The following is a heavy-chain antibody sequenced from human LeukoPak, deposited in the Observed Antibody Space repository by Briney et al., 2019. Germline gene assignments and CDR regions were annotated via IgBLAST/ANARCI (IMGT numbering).Heavy chain of an antibody. CDR3: ASETIFGVSNAFDI. CDR2: IYHSGST. V-gene: IGHV4-38-2*01. Sequence: KPSETLSLTCAVSGYSISSGYYWGWIRQPPGKGPEWIGSIYHSGSTYYNPSLKSRVTISVDTSKNQFSLKLSSVTAADTAVYYCASETIFGVSNAFDIWGQGTMVTVSS. J-gene: IGHJ3*02. CDR1: GYSISSGYY. D-gene: IGHD3-3*01.